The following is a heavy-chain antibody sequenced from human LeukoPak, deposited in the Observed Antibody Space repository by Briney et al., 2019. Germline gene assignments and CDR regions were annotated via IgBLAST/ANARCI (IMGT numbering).Heavy chain of an antibody. CDR1: GYSINTGYY. V-gene: IGHV4-38-2*02. Sequence: PSETLSLTCTVSGYSINTGYYWGWIRQPPGKGLEWIGEINHSGSTNYNPSLKSRVTISVDTSKNQFSLKLSSVTAADTAVYYCARRKGLRSVGAFDYWGQGTLVTVSS. J-gene: IGHJ4*02. D-gene: IGHD4-17*01. CDR3: ARRKGLRSVGAFDY. CDR2: INHSGST.